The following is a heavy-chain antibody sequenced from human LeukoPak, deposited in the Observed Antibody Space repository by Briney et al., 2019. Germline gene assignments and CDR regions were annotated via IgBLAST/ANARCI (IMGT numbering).Heavy chain of an antibody. Sequence: QPGGSLRLSCAASGFTFNTYWMHWVRQAPGKGLAWVSRISGDGTTTAYADSVKGRLTISRDNAKKTLYLQIDRLRAEDTAVYYCSKTPLYDTETAFYRHFDYWGQGTPVAVSS. D-gene: IGHD3-22*01. V-gene: IGHV3-74*01. CDR2: ISGDGTTT. J-gene: IGHJ4*02. CDR3: SKTPLYDTETAFYRHFDY. CDR1: GFTFNTYW.